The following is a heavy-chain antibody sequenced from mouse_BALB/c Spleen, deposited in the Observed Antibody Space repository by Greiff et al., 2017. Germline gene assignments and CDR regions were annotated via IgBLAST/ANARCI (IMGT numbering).Heavy chain of an antibody. CDR3: ARFYYYGSSSYYYAMDY. CDR1: GYTFTEYT. V-gene: IGHV1-18*01. J-gene: IGHJ4*01. CDR2: INPNNGGT. D-gene: IGHD1-1*01. Sequence: EVQLQQSGPELVKPGASVKISCKTSGYTFTEYTMHWVKQSHGKSLEWIGGINPNNGGTSYNQKFKGKATLTVDKSSSTAYMELRSLTSEDSAVYYCARFYYYGSSSYYYAMDYWGQGTSVTVSS.